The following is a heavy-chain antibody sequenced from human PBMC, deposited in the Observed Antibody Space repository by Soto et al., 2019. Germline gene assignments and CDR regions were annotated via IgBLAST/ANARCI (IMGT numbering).Heavy chain of an antibody. D-gene: IGHD6-19*01. V-gene: IGHV3-23*01. J-gene: IGHJ4*02. CDR1: GFDFSSYA. Sequence: PGGTQSLHCAASGFDFSSYAISWVRQAPGKGLEWASAISGSGGSTYYADSVKGRFTISRDNSKNTLYLHMNSLRAEDTAVYSCAKPSSSGWHFDYWGQGTLVTVSA. CDR2: ISGSGGST. CDR3: AKPSSSGWHFDY.